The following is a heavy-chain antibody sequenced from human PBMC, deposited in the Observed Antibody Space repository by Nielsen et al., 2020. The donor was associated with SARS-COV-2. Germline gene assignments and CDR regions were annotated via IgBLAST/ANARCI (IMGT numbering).Heavy chain of an antibody. J-gene: IGHJ3*02. D-gene: IGHD3-22*01. CDR2: IYYSGST. CDR3: ARVRITMIVVVDAFDI. Sequence: TLSLTCAVSGGSISSGGYYWSWIRQHPGKGLEWIGYIYYSGSTYYNPSLKSRVTISVDTSKNQFSLKLSSVTAADTAVYYCARVRITMIVVVDAFDIWGQGTMVTVSS. CDR1: GGSISSGGYY. V-gene: IGHV4-31*11.